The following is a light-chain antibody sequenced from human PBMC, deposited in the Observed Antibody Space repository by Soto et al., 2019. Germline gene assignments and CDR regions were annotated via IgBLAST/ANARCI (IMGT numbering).Light chain of an antibody. CDR1: HSVTTH. CDR2: DAS. Sequence: EIVLTQSPDTLSLSPGERATLSCWASHSVTTHLAWFQQRPGQTPRLLIYDASTRAPGIPARFSGRGSGTEFTLTISSLQSEDFAVYYCQQYNNWPRTFGQGTKVDIK. V-gene: IGKV3D-15*01. CDR3: QQYNNWPRT. J-gene: IGKJ1*01.